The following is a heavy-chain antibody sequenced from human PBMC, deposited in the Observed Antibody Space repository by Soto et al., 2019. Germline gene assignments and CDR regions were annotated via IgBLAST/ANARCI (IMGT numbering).Heavy chain of an antibody. CDR1: GFTFTSSA. D-gene: IGHD3-22*01. Sequence: QMPLVQSGPEVKKPGTSVKVSCKASGFTFTSSAVQWVRQARGQRLEWIGWIVVGSGNTNYAQKFQERVTITRDMSTSTAYMELSSLRSEDTAVYYCAAKLNYYDSSGYYPPDAFDIWGQGTMVTVSS. V-gene: IGHV1-58*01. CDR3: AAKLNYYDSSGYYPPDAFDI. J-gene: IGHJ3*02. CDR2: IVVGSGNT.